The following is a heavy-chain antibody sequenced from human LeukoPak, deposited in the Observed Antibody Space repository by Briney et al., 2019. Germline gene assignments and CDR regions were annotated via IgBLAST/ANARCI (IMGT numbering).Heavy chain of an antibody. CDR2: IYHSGST. V-gene: IGHV4-38-2*02. Sequence: SETLSLTCTVSGLSLSSGYYWGWIRQPPGKGLDWIGSIYHSGSTYYNSSLKSRVAISVDTSKNQFSLKLSSVTAADTAVYYCARRPAAAGTHYGMDVWGQGTTVTVSS. CDR3: ARRPAAAGTHYGMDV. CDR1: GLSLSSGYY. J-gene: IGHJ6*02. D-gene: IGHD6-13*01.